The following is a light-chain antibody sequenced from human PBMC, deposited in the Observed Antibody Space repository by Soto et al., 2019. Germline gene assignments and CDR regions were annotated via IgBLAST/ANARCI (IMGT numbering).Light chain of an antibody. CDR1: SSDVGFYNY. V-gene: IGLV2-8*01. CDR2: DVT. Sequence: QSALTQPPSASGSPGQSVTISCTGTSSDVGFYNYVSWYQQHPGKAPKLMIYDVTKRPSGVPDRFSGSKSGKTASLTVHGLQAEEEADYYCSSNEGGDNWVFGGGIKVTVL. CDR3: SSNEGGDNWV. J-gene: IGLJ3*02.